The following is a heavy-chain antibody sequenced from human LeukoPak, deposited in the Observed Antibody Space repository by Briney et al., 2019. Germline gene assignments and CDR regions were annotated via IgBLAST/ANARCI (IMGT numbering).Heavy chain of an antibody. CDR1: GFTFSSYA. V-gene: IGHV3-64*01. CDR3: AISSLDY. D-gene: IGHD3-16*02. CDR2: ISSNGDST. J-gene: IGHJ4*02. Sequence: GGSLRLSCAASGFTFSSYAMHWVRQAPGKGLEYVSAISSNGDSTYYANSVKGRFTISRDNSKNTLYLQMNSLRGEDTAVYYCAISSLDYWGQGTLVTVSS.